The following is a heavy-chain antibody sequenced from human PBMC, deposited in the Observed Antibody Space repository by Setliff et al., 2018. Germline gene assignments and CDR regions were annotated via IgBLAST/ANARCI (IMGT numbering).Heavy chain of an antibody. J-gene: IGHJ5*02. D-gene: IGHD6-13*01. CDR1: GGSISSYY. CDR2: IYYSGST. V-gene: IGHV4-59*08. Sequence: SETLSLTCTVSGGSISSYYWSWIRQPPGKGLEWIGYIYYSGSTNYNPSLKSRVTISVDTSKNQFSLKLSSATAADTAVYYCASHSSSWYGNWFDPWGQGTLVTVSS. CDR3: ASHSSSWYGNWFDP.